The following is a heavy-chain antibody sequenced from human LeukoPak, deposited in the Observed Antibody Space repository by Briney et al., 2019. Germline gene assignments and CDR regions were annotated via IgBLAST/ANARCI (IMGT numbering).Heavy chain of an antibody. CDR3: ARSFQEYYYYYYYMDV. CDR2: IIPIFGTA. CDR1: GYTFTGYY. Sequence: SVKVSCKASGYTFTGYYMHWVRQAPGQGLEWMGGIIPIFGTANYAQKFQGRVTITADESTSTAYMELSSLRSEDTAVYYCARSFQEYYYYYYYMDVWGKGTTVTISS. D-gene: IGHD2-21*01. J-gene: IGHJ6*03. V-gene: IGHV1-69*13.